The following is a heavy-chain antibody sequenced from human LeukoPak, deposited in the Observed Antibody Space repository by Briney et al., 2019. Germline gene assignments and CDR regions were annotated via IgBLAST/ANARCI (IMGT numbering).Heavy chain of an antibody. Sequence: SETLSLTCAVSGGSISSNYWSWIRQSPGKGLEWIGYIHYSGSTSYNPSLKSRVTISVDTSKNQFSLKLSSVTAADTAVYYCARVKGSGYYYVFDYWGQGTLVTVSS. D-gene: IGHD3-22*01. J-gene: IGHJ4*02. CDR1: GGSISSNY. V-gene: IGHV4-59*01. CDR2: IHYSGST. CDR3: ARVKGSGYYYVFDY.